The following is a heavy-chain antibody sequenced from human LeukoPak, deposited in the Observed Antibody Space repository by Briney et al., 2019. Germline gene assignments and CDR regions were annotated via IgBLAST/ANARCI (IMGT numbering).Heavy chain of an antibody. CDR2: IYYGGTT. V-gene: IGHV4-39*07. J-gene: IGHJ6*03. D-gene: IGHD1-14*01. CDR3: ARSDYYYMDV. Sequence: SETLSLTCDVSGGSISSSTYYWAWIRQTPGEGLEWLGTIYYGGTTYSSPSLKSRVTMSIDTSKNQLSLNLTSVTAADTALYYCARSDYYYMDVWGNGTTVTVSS. CDR1: GGSISSSTYY.